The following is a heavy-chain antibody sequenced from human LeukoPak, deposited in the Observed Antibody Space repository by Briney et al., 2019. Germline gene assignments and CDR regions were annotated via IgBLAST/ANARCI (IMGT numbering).Heavy chain of an antibody. CDR1: GFTFSSYA. D-gene: IGHD1-20*01. Sequence: PGGSLRLSCAASGFTFSSYAMHWVRQAPGKGLEWVAVIWYDGSNEYYADSVKGRFTISRDNSKNTLYLQMNSLRAEDTAVYYCARVPLTGTTWGAHDYWGQGTLVTVSS. CDR2: IWYDGSNE. J-gene: IGHJ4*02. V-gene: IGHV3-30*04. CDR3: ARVPLTGTTWGAHDY.